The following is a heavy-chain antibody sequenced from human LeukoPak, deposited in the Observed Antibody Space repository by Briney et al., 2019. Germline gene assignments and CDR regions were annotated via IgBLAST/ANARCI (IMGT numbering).Heavy chain of an antibody. J-gene: IGHJ4*02. CDR1: GFTFSSYA. CDR3: VKSYAGYSSSSLFDY. D-gene: IGHD6-13*01. V-gene: IGHV3-64D*06. Sequence: SGGSPRLSCSASGFTFSSYAMHWVRQAPGKGLQYVSAISTNGGGTYYADSVKGRFTISRDNTKSTLYLQMSSLRAEDTAVYYCVKSYAGYSSSSLFDYWGQGTLVTVSS. CDR2: ISTNGGGT.